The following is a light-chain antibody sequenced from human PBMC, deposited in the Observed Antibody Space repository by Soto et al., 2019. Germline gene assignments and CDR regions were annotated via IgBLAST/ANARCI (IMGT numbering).Light chain of an antibody. V-gene: IGLV2-14*03. CDR3: SSYGNSNVL. Sequence: QSALTQPTSVSGSPGQSITISCTGASSDVGGYDYVSWYQQHPGKAPKLIIYDVSNRPSGVSNRFSGSKSGRTASLTISGLQDEDAADYYCSSYGNSNVLFGGGTKLTVL. J-gene: IGLJ2*01. CDR1: SSDVGGYDY. CDR2: DVS.